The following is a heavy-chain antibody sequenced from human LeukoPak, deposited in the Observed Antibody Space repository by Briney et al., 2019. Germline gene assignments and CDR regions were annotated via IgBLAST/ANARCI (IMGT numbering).Heavy chain of an antibody. CDR3: ARDPERRARAGGYYYMDV. Sequence: ASVKVSCKASGYTFTSYYMHWMRQAPGQGLEWMGIINPSGGSTSYAQKFQGRVTMTRDMSTSTVYMELSSLRSEDTAVYYCARDPERRARAGGYYYMDVWGKGTTVTVSS. D-gene: IGHD6-6*01. CDR2: INPSGGST. CDR1: GYTFTSYY. V-gene: IGHV1-46*01. J-gene: IGHJ6*03.